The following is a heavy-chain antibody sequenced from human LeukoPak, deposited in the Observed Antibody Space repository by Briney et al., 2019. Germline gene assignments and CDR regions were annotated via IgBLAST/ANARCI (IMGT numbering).Heavy chain of an antibody. CDR2: IWYDGSNK. CDR1: GFAFSSYG. CDR3: AKAYCGGDCYSLVGAFDI. V-gene: IGHV3-33*06. Sequence: GRSLRLSCAASGFAFSSYGMHWVRQAPGKGLEWVAVIWYDGSNKYSADSVKGRFTISRDNSKNTLYLQMNSLRAEDTAVHYCAKAYCGGDCYSLVGAFDIWGQGTMVTVSS. D-gene: IGHD2-21*02. J-gene: IGHJ3*02.